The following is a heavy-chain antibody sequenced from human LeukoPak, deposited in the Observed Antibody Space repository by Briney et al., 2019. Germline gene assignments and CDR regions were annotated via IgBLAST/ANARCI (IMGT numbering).Heavy chain of an antibody. CDR1: GCTFTSYS. D-gene: IGHD6-13*01. Sequence: ASVKVSCKASGCTFTSYSISWVRQAPGQGREWMGWISAYNGNTNYAQKLQGRVTMTTDTSTSTAYMELRSLRSDDTAVYYCAIIAASGSGKLLKSYWGQGTLVTVSS. J-gene: IGHJ4*02. CDR2: ISAYNGNT. CDR3: AIIAASGSGKLLKSY. V-gene: IGHV1-18*01.